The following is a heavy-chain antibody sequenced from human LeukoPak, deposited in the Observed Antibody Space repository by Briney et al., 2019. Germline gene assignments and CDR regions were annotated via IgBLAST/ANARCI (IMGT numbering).Heavy chain of an antibody. Sequence: GGSLRLSCEGSGIPFSSYPVNWVRQAPGKGLEWVSYISASGSTKYYADAVKGRFTVSRDNARDSLYLQMNSLRAEDTAIYYCAILTTVTKNYYYYGVDVWGQGTTVTVSS. D-gene: IGHD4-17*01. J-gene: IGHJ6*02. CDR1: GIPFSSYP. CDR3: AILTTVTKNYYYYGVDV. V-gene: IGHV3-48*01. CDR2: ISASGSTK.